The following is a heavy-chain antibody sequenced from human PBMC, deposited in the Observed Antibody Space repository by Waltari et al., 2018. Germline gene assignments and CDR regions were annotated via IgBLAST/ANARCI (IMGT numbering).Heavy chain of an antibody. Sequence: EVQLVESGGGLVQPGGSLRLACAASGFTLPSYSMNWVRQAPGKGLEWVSSIDTSGTSKYYADSVKGRFTVSRVNAKNSMYLEMDSLRAEDTAVYYCARWRWHQSELDSWGQGTLVTVSS. CDR3: ARWRWHQSELDS. CDR2: IDTSGTSK. CDR1: GFTLPSYS. D-gene: IGHD1-26*01. J-gene: IGHJ4*02. V-gene: IGHV3-21*01.